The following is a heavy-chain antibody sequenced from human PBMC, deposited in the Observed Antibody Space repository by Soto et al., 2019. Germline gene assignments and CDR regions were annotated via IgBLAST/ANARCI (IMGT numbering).Heavy chain of an antibody. J-gene: IGHJ5*02. CDR2: IYYSGST. Sequence: SETLSLTCTVSGGSISSYSWSWIRQPPGKGLEWIGYIYYSGSTNYNPSLKSRVTISVDTSKNQFSLKLSSVTAADTAVYYCARGRFWKGSVVVPAAMVVNWLEPWGQETLVTLSS. V-gene: IGHV4-59*01. CDR1: GGSISSYS. CDR3: ARGRFWKGSVVVPAAMVVNWLEP. D-gene: IGHD2-2*01.